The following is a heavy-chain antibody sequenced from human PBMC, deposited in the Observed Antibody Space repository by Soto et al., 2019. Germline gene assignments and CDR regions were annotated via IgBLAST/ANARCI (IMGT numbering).Heavy chain of an antibody. CDR3: ARATRAIRPSTGVRYYYYGMDV. CDR1: GGTFSSYA. D-gene: IGHD7-27*01. Sequence: ASVKVSCKASGGTFSSYAISWVRQAPGQGLEWMGGIIPIFGTANYAQKFQGRVTITADESTSTAYMELSSLRSEDTAVYYCARATRAIRPSTGVRYYYYGMDVWGQGTTVTVSS. V-gene: IGHV1-69*13. J-gene: IGHJ6*02. CDR2: IIPIFGTA.